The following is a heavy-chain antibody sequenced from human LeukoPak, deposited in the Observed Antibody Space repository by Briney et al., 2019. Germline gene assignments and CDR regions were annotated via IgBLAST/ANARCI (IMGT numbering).Heavy chain of an antibody. Sequence: ASVKVSCTASGYTFTIYAMHWVRQAPGQRLEWMGWINAGNGNAKYSQEFQGRVTITRDTSASTAYMELSSLRSEDMAVYYCARVGIGDYYFDYWGQGTLVTVSS. CDR2: INAGNGNA. CDR1: GYTFTIYA. CDR3: ARVGIGDYYFDY. J-gene: IGHJ4*02. D-gene: IGHD4-17*01. V-gene: IGHV1-3*03.